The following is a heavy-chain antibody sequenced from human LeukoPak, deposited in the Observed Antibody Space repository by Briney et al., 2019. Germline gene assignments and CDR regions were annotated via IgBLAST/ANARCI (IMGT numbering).Heavy chain of an antibody. CDR2: ISSSSSYT. CDR3: GRGYGSGSYYVPYFDY. V-gene: IGHV3-11*06. J-gene: IGHJ4*02. D-gene: IGHD3-10*01. Sequence: GGSLRLSCAASGFTFSDYYTSWIRQAPGKGLEWVSYISSSSSYTDYADSVKGRFTISRDNAKNSLYLQMNSLGAEDTAVYYCGRGYGSGSYYVPYFDYWGQGTLVTVSS. CDR1: GFTFSDYY.